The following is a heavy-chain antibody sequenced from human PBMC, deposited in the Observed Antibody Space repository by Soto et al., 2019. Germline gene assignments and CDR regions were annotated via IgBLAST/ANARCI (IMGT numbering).Heavy chain of an antibody. CDR2: MNPNSGNT. D-gene: IGHD3-10*01. J-gene: IGHJ4*02. V-gene: IGHV1-8*01. CDR1: GYTFTNYD. CDR3: ARGQSWYFSGSESYSY. Sequence: GASVKVSCKASGYTFTNYDINWVRQATGQGLEWMGWMNPNSGNTGYAQKFQGRVTMTRDTSITTAYMELSSLTSEDTAVYYCARGQSWYFSGSESYSYWGQRAWVTVSS.